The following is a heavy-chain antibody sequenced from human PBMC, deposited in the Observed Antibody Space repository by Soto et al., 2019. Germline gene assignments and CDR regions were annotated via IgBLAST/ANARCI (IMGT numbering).Heavy chain of an antibody. CDR2: MNPNSGNT. V-gene: IGHV1-8*01. CDR1: GYTFTSYD. D-gene: IGHD3-22*01. J-gene: IGHJ6*02. CDR3: AGVYDASIYYYSGSYYYYGMDV. Sequence: QVQLVQSGAEVKKPGASVKVSCKASGYTFTSYDINWVRQATGQGLEWMGWMNPNSGNTGYAQKFQGSVTMTRNTTISTAYMELSSLRSEDTAVYYCAGVYDASIYYYSGSYYYYGMDVWGQGTTVTVSS.